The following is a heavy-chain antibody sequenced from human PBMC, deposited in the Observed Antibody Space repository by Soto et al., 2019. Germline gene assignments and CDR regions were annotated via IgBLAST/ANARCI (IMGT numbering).Heavy chain of an antibody. Sequence: EVQLEQSGAEVRKPGDSLKISCKGSGYNFPSHWIGWVRQMPGKGLEWMGLIYPDDSDARYSPSFQGQVTISADKSIDTAYLQWSGLKASDTATYYCARGAIVSADTNCFDCWGQGTLVTVSA. D-gene: IGHD1-26*01. CDR3: ARGAIVSADTNCFDC. CDR1: GYNFPSHW. CDR2: IYPDDSDA. V-gene: IGHV5-51*03. J-gene: IGHJ4*02.